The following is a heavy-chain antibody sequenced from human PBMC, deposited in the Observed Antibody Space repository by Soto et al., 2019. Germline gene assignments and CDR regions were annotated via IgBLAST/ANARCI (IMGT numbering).Heavy chain of an antibody. CDR3: ARDKVVVVPATEGNWFDP. CDR2: IYYSGST. CDR1: GGSVSSGSYY. V-gene: IGHV4-61*01. Sequence: QVQLQESGPGLVKPSETLSLTCTVSGGSVSSGSYYWSWIRQPPGKGLEWIGYIYYSGSTNYNPPXKSRATMSVAXXKXQXFLKLSSVTAADTAVYYCARDKVVVVPATEGNWFDPWGQGTLVTVSS. D-gene: IGHD2-21*02. J-gene: IGHJ5*02.